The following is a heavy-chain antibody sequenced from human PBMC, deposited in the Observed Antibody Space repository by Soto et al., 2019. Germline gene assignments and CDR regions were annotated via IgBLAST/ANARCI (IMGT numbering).Heavy chain of an antibody. J-gene: IGHJ5*02. D-gene: IGHD2-21*01. CDR2: ISYDGSNK. CDR1: GFTFSSYA. V-gene: IGHV3-30*04. CDR3: AKANSDPSPNWFDP. Sequence: GGSLRLSCAASGFTFSSYAMHWVRQAPGKGLEWVAVISYDGSNKYYADSVKGRFTISRDNSKNTLYLQMNSLRAEDTAVYYCAKANSDPSPNWFDPWGQGTLVTVSS.